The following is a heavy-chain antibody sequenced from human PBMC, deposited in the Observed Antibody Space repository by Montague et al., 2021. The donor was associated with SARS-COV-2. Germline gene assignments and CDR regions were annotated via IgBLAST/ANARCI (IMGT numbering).Heavy chain of an antibody. CDR2: IYYSGST. V-gene: IGHV4-31*03. CDR3: ARARVVVSTTRNWFDL. D-gene: IGHD2-2*01. CDR1: GGSISSGGYY. Sequence: TLSLTCTVSGGSISSGGYYWSWIRQHPGKGLEWIGYIYYSGSTYYNPSLKSRLTISVDTSKNRFSLKLSSVTAADTAMYYCARARVVVSTTRNWFDLWGQGTLVTVSS. J-gene: IGHJ5*02.